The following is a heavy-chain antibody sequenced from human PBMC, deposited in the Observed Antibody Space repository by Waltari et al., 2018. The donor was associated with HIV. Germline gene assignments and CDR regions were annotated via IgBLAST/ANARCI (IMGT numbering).Heavy chain of an antibody. V-gene: IGHV5-51*01. CDR2: GYPGDSET. CDR1: GYRVTTYW. CDR3: ARPGLAYCGGDCYYHF. J-gene: IGHJ4*02. D-gene: IGHD2-21*02. Sequence: VQLVQSGTEVKKPGESLTISCKASGYRVTTYWLAWVRQRPGKGLEWMGIGYPGDSETRDSPSVEGEVTISVGKSIATAYLQGSSLKASDSAVYYCARPGLAYCGGDCYYHFWGQGTLVSVSS.